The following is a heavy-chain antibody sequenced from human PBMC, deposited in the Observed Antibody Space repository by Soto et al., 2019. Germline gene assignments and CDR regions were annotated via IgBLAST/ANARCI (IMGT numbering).Heavy chain of an antibody. J-gene: IGHJ4*02. CDR2: IYYSGST. D-gene: IGHD3-3*01. V-gene: IGHV4-30-4*08. CDR3: ARTRITIFGVVTRFDY. CDR1: GGSISSGDYY. Sequence: SETLSLTCTVSGGSISSGDYYWSWIRQPPGKGLEWIGYIYYSGSTYYNPSLKSRVTISVDTSKNQFSLKLSSVTAADTAVYYCARTRITIFGVVTRFDYWGQGTMVTVSS.